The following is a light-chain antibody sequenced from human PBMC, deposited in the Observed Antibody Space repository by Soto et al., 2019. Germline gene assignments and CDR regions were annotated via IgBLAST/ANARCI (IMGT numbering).Light chain of an antibody. CDR1: QTVSITY. J-gene: IGKJ1*01. Sequence: TQSPGTLSLSPGESATLSCRASQTVSITYLTWYQQKPDQAPRLLIFGASKRATGLPARFSGSGSGTEFTLTVSSLQSEDFAVYYCQQYNNWPPWTFGQGTK. CDR3: QQYNNWPPWT. V-gene: IGKV3-15*01. CDR2: GAS.